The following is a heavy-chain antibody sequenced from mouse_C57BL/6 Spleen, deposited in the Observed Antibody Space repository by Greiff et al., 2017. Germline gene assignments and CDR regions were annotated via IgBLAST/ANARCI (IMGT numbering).Heavy chain of an antibody. J-gene: IGHJ4*01. CDR3: ARNPTVVEGYAMDY. D-gene: IGHD1-1*01. CDR2: IWSGGST. CDR1: GFSLTSYG. Sequence: QVQLKESGPGLVQPSQSLSITCTVSGFSLTSYGVHWVRQSPGKGLEWLGVIWSGGSTDYNAAFISRLSISKDNSKSQVFFKMNSLQADDTAIYYCARNPTVVEGYAMDYWGQGTSVTVSS. V-gene: IGHV2-2*01.